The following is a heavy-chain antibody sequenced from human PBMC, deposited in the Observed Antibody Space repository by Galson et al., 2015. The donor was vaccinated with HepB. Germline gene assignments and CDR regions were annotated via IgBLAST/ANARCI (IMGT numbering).Heavy chain of an antibody. CDR3: ARSGEQWAPPAD. Sequence: SLRLSCAASGFTFSSYSMNWVRQAPGKGLEWVSSISSSSSYIYYADSVKGRFTISRDNAKNSLYLQMNSLRAEDTAVYYCARSGEQWAPPADWGQGTLVTVSS. D-gene: IGHD6-19*01. V-gene: IGHV3-21*01. J-gene: IGHJ4*02. CDR1: GFTFSSYS. CDR2: ISSSSSYI.